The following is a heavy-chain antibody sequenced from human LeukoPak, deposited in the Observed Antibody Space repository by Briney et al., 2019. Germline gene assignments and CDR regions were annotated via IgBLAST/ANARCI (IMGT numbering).Heavy chain of an antibody. D-gene: IGHD1-26*01. CDR2: ISSIDGST. J-gene: IGHJ4*02. V-gene: IGHV3-23*01. Sequence: GGTLRLSCAASGFTFSSYGMSWVRQAPGKGLEWVSGISSIDGSTYYADSVKGRFTVSRDNSKNTLYLQRNSLRAEDTAVYYCAKVASGSYYNWPFDYWGQGTLATVSS. CDR3: AKVASGSYYNWPFDY. CDR1: GFTFSSYG.